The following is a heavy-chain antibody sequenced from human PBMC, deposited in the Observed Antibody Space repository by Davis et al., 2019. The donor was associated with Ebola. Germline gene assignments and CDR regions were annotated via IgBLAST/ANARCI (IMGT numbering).Heavy chain of an antibody. CDR3: ARDSGWYYFDY. D-gene: IGHD6-19*01. J-gene: IGHJ4*02. Sequence: PGGSLRPSCAASGFTFSSYVMHGVRQAPGKGLEWVAVISYDGSNKYYADSVKGRFTISRDNSKNTLYLQMNSLRAEDTAVYYCARDSGWYYFDYWGQGTLVTVSS. V-gene: IGHV3-30-3*01. CDR2: ISYDGSNK. CDR1: GFTFSSYV.